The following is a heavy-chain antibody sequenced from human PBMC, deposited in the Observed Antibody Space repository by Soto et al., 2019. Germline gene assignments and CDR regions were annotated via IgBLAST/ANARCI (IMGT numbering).Heavy chain of an antibody. CDR1: GGSISSSSYY. V-gene: IGHV4-39*01. J-gene: IGHJ6*03. D-gene: IGHD1-26*01. CDR3: ASSAVEPPGGAFTNYYYYYYMDV. Sequence: PSETLSLTCTVSGGSISSSSYYWGWIRQPPGKRQEWIGSIYYSGSTYYNTSLKSRVTISVDTSKNPFSLKLSSVTAADTAVYYCASSAVEPPGGAFTNYYYYYYMDVWGKGTTVTVSS. CDR2: IYYSGST.